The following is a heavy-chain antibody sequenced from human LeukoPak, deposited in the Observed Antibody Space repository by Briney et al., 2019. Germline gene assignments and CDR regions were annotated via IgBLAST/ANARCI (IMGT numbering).Heavy chain of an antibody. CDR3: ATDDFYDSSDFAGY. J-gene: IGHJ4*02. CDR2: IIPIFGTA. V-gene: IGHV1-69*01. D-gene: IGHD3-22*01. Sequence: SVKVSCKASGGTFSSYAISWVRQAPGQGLEWMGGIIPIFGTANYAQKFQGRVTITADESTSTAYMELSSLRADDTAVYYCATDDFYDSSDFAGYWGQGTLVTVSS. CDR1: GGTFSSYA.